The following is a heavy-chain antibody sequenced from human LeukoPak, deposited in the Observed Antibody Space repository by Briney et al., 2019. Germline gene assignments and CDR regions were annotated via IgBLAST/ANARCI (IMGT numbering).Heavy chain of an antibody. J-gene: IGHJ5*02. CDR3: ARVLYYYGSGSYIEGDNWFDP. D-gene: IGHD3-10*01. Sequence: GGSLRLSCAASGFTFSSYWMSWVRQAPGKGLEWVANIKQDGSEKYYVDSVKGRFTISRDNAKNSLYLQMNSLRAEDTAVYYCARVLYYYGSGSYIEGDNWFDPWGQGTLVTVSS. CDR2: IKQDGSEK. CDR1: GFTFSSYW. V-gene: IGHV3-7*03.